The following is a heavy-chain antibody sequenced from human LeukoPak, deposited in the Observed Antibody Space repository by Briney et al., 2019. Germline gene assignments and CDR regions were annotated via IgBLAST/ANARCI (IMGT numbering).Heavy chain of an antibody. CDR1: XRSNSRGDYY. D-gene: IGHD1-26*01. V-gene: IGHV4-31*03. CDR2: IYFSGSI. Sequence: SHTQTLTCTVSXRSNSRGDYYWTRIRQHPGKVLHRNGYIYFSGSIYYNPSLERRVILSVDTSKNEFSLKLSSVAAADTAVCCCARGAYGLDVWGQGITVTVSS. J-gene: IGHJ6*02. CDR3: ARGAYGLDV.